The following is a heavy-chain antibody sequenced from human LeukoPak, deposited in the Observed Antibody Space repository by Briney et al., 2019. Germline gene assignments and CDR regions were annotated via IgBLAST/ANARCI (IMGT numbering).Heavy chain of an antibody. Sequence: GGSLRLSCSASGFTFSSYAMSWVRQAPGTGLEWLSYITSTSDTIYYADSVKGRFTISRDNAKNSLYLQMNSLRAEDTAVYYCASFPWDLRPTWGQGTLVSVAS. CDR3: ASFPWDLRPT. CDR1: GFTFSSYA. V-gene: IGHV3-48*01. J-gene: IGHJ4*02. CDR2: ITSTSDTI. D-gene: IGHD1-26*01.